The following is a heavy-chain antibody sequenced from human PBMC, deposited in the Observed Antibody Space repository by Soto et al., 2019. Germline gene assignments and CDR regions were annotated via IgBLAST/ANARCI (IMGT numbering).Heavy chain of an antibody. Sequence: LRLSCAASGFSLSNNGMHWVRQAPGKGLEWVAVISYDGNNKYYADSVKGRFTISRDNSKNTVYLEMNNLRAEDTAMYYCAKGGSGNYLTYYYYYGMDVWGQGTTVTVSS. CDR2: ISYDGNNK. V-gene: IGHV3-30*18. CDR1: GFSLSNNG. CDR3: AKGGSGNYLTYYYYYGMDV. J-gene: IGHJ6*02. D-gene: IGHD3-22*01.